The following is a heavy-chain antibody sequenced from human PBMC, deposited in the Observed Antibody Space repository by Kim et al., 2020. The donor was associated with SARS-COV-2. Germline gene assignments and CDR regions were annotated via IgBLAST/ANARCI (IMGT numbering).Heavy chain of an antibody. V-gene: IGHV3-30*03. D-gene: IGHD3-10*01. J-gene: IGHJ4*02. CDR3: VWSRYSY. Sequence: SVKGRFTISRDNSKNTLYLQMNSLRAEDTAVYYFVWSRYSYWGQGTLVTVSS.